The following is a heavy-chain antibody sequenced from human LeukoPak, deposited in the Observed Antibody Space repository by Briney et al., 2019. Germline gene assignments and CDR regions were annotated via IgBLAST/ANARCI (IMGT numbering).Heavy chain of an antibody. CDR2: ISSSGSTI. CDR3: ASLYGSGRYYNPYYYGMDV. CDR1: GFTFSDYY. V-gene: IGHV3-11*01. J-gene: IGHJ6*02. D-gene: IGHD3-10*01. Sequence: GGSLRLSCAASGFTFSDYYMSWIRQAPGKGLEWVSYISSSGSTIYYADSVKGRFTISRDNAKNSLYLQMNSLRAEDTAVYYCASLYGSGRYYNPYYYGMDVWGQGTTVTVSS.